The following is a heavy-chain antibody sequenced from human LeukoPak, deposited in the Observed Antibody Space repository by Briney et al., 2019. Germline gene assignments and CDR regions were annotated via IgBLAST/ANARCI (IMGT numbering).Heavy chain of an antibody. Sequence: KPSETLSLTCTVAGGSISSSNDNWSWIRQPPGKGLEWIGYIYYSGSTNYNPSLKSRVTISVDTSKNQFSLKLSSVTAADTAVYYCARVGMGGSYHYFDYWGQGTLVTVSS. CDR3: ARVGMGGSYHYFDY. D-gene: IGHD1-26*01. CDR2: IYYSGST. V-gene: IGHV4-61*05. J-gene: IGHJ4*02. CDR1: GGSISSSNDN.